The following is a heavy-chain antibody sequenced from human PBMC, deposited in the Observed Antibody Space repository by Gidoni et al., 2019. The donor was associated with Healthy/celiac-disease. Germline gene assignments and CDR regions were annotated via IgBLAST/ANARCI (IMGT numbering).Heavy chain of an antibody. CDR3: AKDLRWYYYDSSGPQTSYGMDV. CDR1: GFTFSSYA. V-gene: IGHV3-23*01. D-gene: IGHD3-22*01. J-gene: IGHJ6*02. Sequence: EVQLFASGGGLVQPGGSLSLSCAASGFTFSSYAMSWVRQAPGKGLEWVSAISGSGGSTYYADSVKGRFTISRDNSKNTLYLQMNSLRAEDTAVYYCAKDLRWYYYDSSGPQTSYGMDVWGQGTTVTVSS. CDR2: ISGSGGST.